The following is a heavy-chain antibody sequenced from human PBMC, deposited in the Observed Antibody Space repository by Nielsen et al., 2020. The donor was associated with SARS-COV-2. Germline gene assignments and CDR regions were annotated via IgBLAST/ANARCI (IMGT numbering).Heavy chain of an antibody. CDR1: GFTFSTYA. V-gene: IGHV3-23*01. CDR3: ANSVLLHY. Sequence: GESLKISCAASGFTFSTYAMSWVRQAPGKGLEWASVISGSGDRSHYADSVKGRFTVSRDNSKNTLYLQMNSLRVDDTAVYYCANSVLLHYWGQGTLVTVSS. CDR2: ISGSGDRS. D-gene: IGHD5/OR15-5a*01. J-gene: IGHJ4*02.